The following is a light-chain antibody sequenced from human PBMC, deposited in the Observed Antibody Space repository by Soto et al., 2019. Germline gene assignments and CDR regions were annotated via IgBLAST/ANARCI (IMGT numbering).Light chain of an antibody. CDR2: AAY. V-gene: IGKV1-8*01. CDR1: QGISSY. CDR3: QQYYSYPRT. Sequence: AILMTQSPSALSASPGDRVTIPCRASQGISSYLAWYQQKPGEAPKLLIYAAYNLQSGVPSRFSGSGSGTDFTLTISCLQSEDFATYYCQQYYSYPRTFGQGTKVDIK. J-gene: IGKJ1*01.